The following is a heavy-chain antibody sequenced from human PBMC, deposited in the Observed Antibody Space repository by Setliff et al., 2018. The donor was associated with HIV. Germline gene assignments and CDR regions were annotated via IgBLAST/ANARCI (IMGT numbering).Heavy chain of an antibody. J-gene: IGHJ5*02. CDR2: VYYRGST. CDR1: GASISSHY. CDR3: ARVPAALERWFGP. V-gene: IGHV4-59*11. Sequence: SETLSLTCTVSGASISSHYWSWIRQPPGKGLEWIGNVYYRGSTNYNPSLKSRVTISVDTSKNHFSLKLSSVTAADTAVYYCARVPAALERWFGPWGQGTLVTVSS. D-gene: IGHD2-2*01.